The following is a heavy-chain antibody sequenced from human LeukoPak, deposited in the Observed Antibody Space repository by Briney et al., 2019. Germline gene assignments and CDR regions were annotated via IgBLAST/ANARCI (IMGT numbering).Heavy chain of an antibody. J-gene: IGHJ4*02. CDR1: GYTFTSYY. Sequence: GASVKVSCKASGYTFTSYYMHWVRQAPGQGLEWMGIINPSGGSTSYAQKFQGRVTMTRDMSTSTVYMELSSLRSEDTAVYYCARGLYPGGSSTFLGYWGQGTLVTVSS. CDR3: ARGLYPGGSSTFLGY. V-gene: IGHV1-46*01. CDR2: INPSGGST. D-gene: IGHD2-15*01.